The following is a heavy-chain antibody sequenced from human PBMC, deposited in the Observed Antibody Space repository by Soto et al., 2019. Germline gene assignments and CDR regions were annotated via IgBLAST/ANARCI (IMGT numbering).Heavy chain of an antibody. J-gene: IGHJ4*02. CDR2: ISGSGGGT. D-gene: IGHD3-22*01. V-gene: IGHV3-23*01. Sequence: EVHLLESGGGLVQPGGSLRLSCVASGFGFSYYAMSWVRQAPGKGLEWVSSISGSGGGTYYAGSVKGRFTISRDNSKNILYLQMNSLSAEDTAVYYCAKDTRGYFKPIESWGQGTLVIVSS. CDR1: GFGFSYYA. CDR3: AKDTRGYFKPIES.